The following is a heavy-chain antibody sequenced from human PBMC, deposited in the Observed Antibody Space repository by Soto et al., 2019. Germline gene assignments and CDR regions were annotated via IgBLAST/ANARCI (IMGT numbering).Heavy chain of an antibody. CDR1: GFTFDDYA. V-gene: IGHV3-9*01. J-gene: IGHJ3*02. CDR3: AKDSTPLLGNDAFDI. CDR2: ISWNSGSI. Sequence: EVQLVESGGGLVQPGRSLRLSCAASGFTFDDYAMHWVRQAPGKGLEWVSGISWNSGSIGYADSVKGRFTISRDNAKNSLYLQMNSLRAEDTALYYCAKDSTPLLGNDAFDIWGQGTMVTVSS.